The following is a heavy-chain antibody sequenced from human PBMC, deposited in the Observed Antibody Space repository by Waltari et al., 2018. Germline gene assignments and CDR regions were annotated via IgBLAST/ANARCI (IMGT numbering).Heavy chain of an antibody. CDR2: IYHTRNT. V-gene: IGHV4-38-2*01. Sequence: QVQLQESGPGLVKPSETLSLTCRVSGYSINSNYYWGWIRQPPGRGLEWIGTIYHTRNTYLQPATKRPVTIILGPAQGPIPLKLNPWAGAGTAMYYWAGGGIEGFWNDYSEGGHFYLGVWGKGTTVTVSS. CDR3: AGGGIEGFWNDYSEGGHFYLGV. J-gene: IGHJ6*03. CDR1: GYSINSNYY. D-gene: IGHD3-3*01.